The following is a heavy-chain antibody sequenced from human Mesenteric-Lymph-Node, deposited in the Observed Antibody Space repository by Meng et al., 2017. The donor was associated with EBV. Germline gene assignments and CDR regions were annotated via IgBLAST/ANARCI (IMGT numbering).Heavy chain of an antibody. Sequence: QLQLQESGPGLVKPPXTLSTLCTXSGVSMNSASYCWGWISQPPGKGLQWIGSIYYSGSTYYSPSLKSRVIISVDTSNNHFSLNLSSMTTADTAVYYCARHDSGTFGYYFDSWGQGSLVTVSS. CDR3: ARHDSGTFGYYFDS. V-gene: IGHV4-39*01. CDR1: GVSMNSASYC. D-gene: IGHD1-26*01. CDR2: IYYSGST. J-gene: IGHJ4*02.